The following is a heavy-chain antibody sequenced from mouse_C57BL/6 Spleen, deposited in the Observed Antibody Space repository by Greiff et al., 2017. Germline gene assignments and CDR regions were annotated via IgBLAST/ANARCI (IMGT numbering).Heavy chain of an antibody. J-gene: IGHJ3*01. D-gene: IGHD1-1*01. CDR2: ISYDGSN. Sequence: EVKPQESGPGLVKPSQSLSLTCSVTGYSITSGYYWNWIRQFPGNKLEWMGYISYDGSNNYNPSLKNRISITRDTSKNQFFLKLNSVTTEDTATYYCARADGSSPWFAYWGQGTLVTVSA. CDR1: GYSITSGYY. CDR3: ARADGSSPWFAY. V-gene: IGHV3-6*01.